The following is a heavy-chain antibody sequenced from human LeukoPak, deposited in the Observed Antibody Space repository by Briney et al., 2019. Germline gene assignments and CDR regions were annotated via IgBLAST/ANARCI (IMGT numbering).Heavy chain of an antibody. CDR2: INSDGSEG. V-gene: IGHV3-7*03. CDR3: ARSSYSSSSSV. Sequence: GGSLRLSCAVSGFTFSGFWMSWSRQAPGKGLEWLASINSDGSEGYYADVVKGRFTISRDNAKNSLYLQINSLRAEDTAVYYCARSSYSSSSSVWGRGTMVTVSS. D-gene: IGHD6-6*01. CDR1: GFTFSGFW. J-gene: IGHJ3*01.